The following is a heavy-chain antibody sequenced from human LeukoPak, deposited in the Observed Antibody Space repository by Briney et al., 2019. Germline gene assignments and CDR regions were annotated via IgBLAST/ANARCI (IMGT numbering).Heavy chain of an antibody. CDR1: GFTFSIHW. D-gene: IGHD2-21*02. CDR2: IKPDGNDK. V-gene: IGHV3-7*03. CDR3: TTSDCKY. Sequence: GGSLRLSCVASGFTFSIHWMTWVRQAPGKGLEWVATIKPDGNDKFFVDSVKGRFTISRDNAETSLFLQMNSLRAEDTAIYYCTTSDCKYWGQGALVTVSS. J-gene: IGHJ4*02.